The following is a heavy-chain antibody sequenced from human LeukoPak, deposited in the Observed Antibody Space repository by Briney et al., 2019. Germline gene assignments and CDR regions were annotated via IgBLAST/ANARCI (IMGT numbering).Heavy chain of an antibody. CDR1: GGSISSYY. D-gene: IGHD3-3*01. J-gene: IGHJ5*02. V-gene: IGHV4-59*01. CDR3: ARMEWLFPDNWFDP. CDR2: IYYSGST. Sequence: SETLSLTCTVSGGSISSYYWSWLRQPPGKGLEWIGYIYYSGSTNYNPSLKSRVTISVDTSKNQFSLKLSSVTAADTAVYYCARMEWLFPDNWFDPWGQGTLVTVSS.